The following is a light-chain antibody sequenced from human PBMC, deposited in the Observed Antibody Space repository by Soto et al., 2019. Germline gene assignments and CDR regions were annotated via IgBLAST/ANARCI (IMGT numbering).Light chain of an antibody. Sequence: QSALTQPPSASGSPGQSVTISCTGTSSDVGGYNYVSLYQQHPGKAPKLIIYEVTKRPSGVPDRFSGSKSGNTASLTVSGLQADDEADSYCSSYAGSHNLCVLVGGGTKLTVL. J-gene: IGLJ2*01. CDR1: SSDVGGYNY. CDR2: EVT. CDR3: SSYAGSHNLCVL. V-gene: IGLV2-8*01.